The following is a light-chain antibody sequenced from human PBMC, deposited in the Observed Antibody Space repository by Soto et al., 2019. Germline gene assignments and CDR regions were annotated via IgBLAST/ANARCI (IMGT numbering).Light chain of an antibody. Sequence: QPVLTQSSSASASLGASVKLTCTLSSGYSNYAIAWHQHQPEKGPRYLLKVNSDGSHRRGDGVPDRFSGSSSGTERYLTISSLQSEDEADYYCQTWGAGVHVLFGGGTKLTV. V-gene: IGLV4-69*01. CDR2: VNSDGSH. J-gene: IGLJ2*01. CDR3: QTWGAGVHVL. CDR1: SGYSNYA.